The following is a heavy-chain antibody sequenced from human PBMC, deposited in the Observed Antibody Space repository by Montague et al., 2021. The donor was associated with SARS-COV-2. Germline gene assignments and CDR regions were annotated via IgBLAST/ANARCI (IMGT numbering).Heavy chain of an antibody. D-gene: IGHD1-26*01. CDR2: ISDSGYTI. CDR1: GFTFSDYY. J-gene: IGHJ4*02. CDR3: AKDAKAIAY. Sequence: SLRLSCAASGFTFSDYYMTWIRQAPGKGLEWVSYISDSGYTIYYADPVKGQFTISRDNAKNSLYLQMNSLRAEDTAMYYCAKDAKAIAYWGQGTLVTVSS. V-gene: IGHV3-11*01.